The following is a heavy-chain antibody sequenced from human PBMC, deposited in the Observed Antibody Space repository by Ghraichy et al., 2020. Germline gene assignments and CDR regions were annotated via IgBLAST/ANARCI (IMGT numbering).Heavy chain of an antibody. D-gene: IGHD2-15*01. CDR3: ARDAAYCSGGRCYSGGWIDP. Sequence: GGSLRLSCAASGFTFSTYAMHWVRQAPGKGLEWVALISYDGKKEFYADTVKGRFTISRDNSKNTLYVQMNSLRGDDTALYYCARDAAYCSGGRCYSGGWIDPWGQGTLVTVSS. CDR2: ISYDGKKE. V-gene: IGHV3-30*04. J-gene: IGHJ5*02. CDR1: GFTFSTYA.